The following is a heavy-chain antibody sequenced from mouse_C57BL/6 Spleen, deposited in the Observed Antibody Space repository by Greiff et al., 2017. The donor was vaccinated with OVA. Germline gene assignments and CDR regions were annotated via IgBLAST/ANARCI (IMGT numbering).Heavy chain of an antibody. V-gene: IGHV1-15*01. CDR2: IDPETGGT. Sequence: VQLQQSGAELVRPGASVTLSCKASGYTFTDYEMHWVKQTPVHGLEWIGAIDPETGGTAYNQKFKGKAILTADKSSSTAYMELRSLTSEDSAVYYCKSNTIYYYGSDYWGQGTTLTVSS. D-gene: IGHD1-1*01. CDR3: KSNTIYYYGSDY. J-gene: IGHJ2*01. CDR1: GYTFTDYE.